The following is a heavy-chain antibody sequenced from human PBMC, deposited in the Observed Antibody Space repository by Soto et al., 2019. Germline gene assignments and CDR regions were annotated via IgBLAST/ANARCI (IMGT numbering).Heavy chain of an antibody. D-gene: IGHD3-16*01. Sequence: LRLSCAASGFNVNKNYMAWVRQAPGKGLEWVSTIYSSGPTYYTDSVKGRFTISRDDSRSTLYLQMNNLTVEDTAVYYCTRDFRFGGEWGRGTLVTVSS. CDR3: TRDFRFGGE. CDR1: GFNVNKNY. CDR2: IYSSGPT. J-gene: IGHJ4*02. V-gene: IGHV3-53*01.